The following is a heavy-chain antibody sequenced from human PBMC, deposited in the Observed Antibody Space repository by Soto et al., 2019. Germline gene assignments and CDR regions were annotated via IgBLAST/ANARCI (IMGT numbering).Heavy chain of an antibody. J-gene: IGHJ4*02. CDR3: AKQFGSLFIIDY. CDR2: IWYDGSDK. D-gene: IGHD1-26*01. CDR1: GFTFSIYG. Sequence: QVQLVESGGGVVQPGRSLRLSCAASGFTFSIYGMHWVRQAPGKGLEWVAIIWYDGSDKYYADSVKGRLTISRDNSKNTLYLQMNSLNDDDTAVYYCAKQFGSLFIIDYWGQGTLVTVSS. V-gene: IGHV3-33*06.